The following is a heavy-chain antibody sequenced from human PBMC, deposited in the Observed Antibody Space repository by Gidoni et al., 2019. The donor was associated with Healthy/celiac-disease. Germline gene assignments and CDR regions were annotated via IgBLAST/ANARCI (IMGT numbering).Heavy chain of an antibody. J-gene: IGHJ3*02. CDR2: ISSSSSYI. CDR1: GFTFSSYS. CDR3: ARFPRGNDAFDI. Sequence: EVQLVESGGGLVKPGGSLRLSCAASGFTFSSYSMNWVRQAPRKGLEWVSSISSSSSYIYFADSVKGRFTISRDNAKNSLYLQMNSLRAEDTAVYYCARFPRGNDAFDIWGQGTMVTVSS. D-gene: IGHD3-10*01. V-gene: IGHV3-21*01.